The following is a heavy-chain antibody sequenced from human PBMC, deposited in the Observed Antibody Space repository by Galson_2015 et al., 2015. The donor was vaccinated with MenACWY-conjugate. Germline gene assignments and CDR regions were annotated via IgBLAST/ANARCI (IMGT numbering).Heavy chain of an antibody. CDR3: ARGHYGMDV. CDR2: IKKDGSEK. V-gene: IGHV3-7*03. CDR1: GFTFRNYW. Sequence: SLRLSCAVSGFTFRNYWMTWVRQAPGRGLEWVASIKKDGSEKYYVDSVKGRFTISRDNTKNSMYQEMSSLRAEDTAVYYCARGHYGMDVWGQGTTVTASS. J-gene: IGHJ6*02.